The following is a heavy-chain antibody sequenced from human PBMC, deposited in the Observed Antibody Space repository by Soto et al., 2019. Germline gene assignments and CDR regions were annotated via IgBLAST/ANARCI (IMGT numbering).Heavy chain of an antibody. CDR3: AKDMRCSGGSCYSDFDY. CDR1: GFTFSSYA. D-gene: IGHD2-15*01. Sequence: HPGGSLRLSCAASGFTFSSYAMSWVRQAPGKGLEWVSAISGSGDSTYYADSVKGRFTISRDNSKNTLYLQMKSLRAEDTAIYYCAKDMRCSGGSCYSDFDYWGQGILVTVSS. CDR2: ISGSGDST. V-gene: IGHV3-23*01. J-gene: IGHJ4*02.